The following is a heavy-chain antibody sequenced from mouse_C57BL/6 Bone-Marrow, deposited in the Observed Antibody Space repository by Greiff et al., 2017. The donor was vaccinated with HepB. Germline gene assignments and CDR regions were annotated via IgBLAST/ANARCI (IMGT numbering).Heavy chain of an antibody. CDR2: IDPENGDT. V-gene: IGHV14-4*01. D-gene: IGHD3-2*02. J-gene: IGHJ4*01. CDR1: GFNIKDDY. Sequence: EVQLQQSGAELVRPGASVKLSCTASGFNIKDDYMHWVKQRPEQGLEWIGWIDPENGDTEYASKFQGKATITADKSSNTAYLQLSSLTSEDTAVYYCTTTAQDYAMDYWGQGTSVTVSS. CDR3: TTTAQDYAMDY.